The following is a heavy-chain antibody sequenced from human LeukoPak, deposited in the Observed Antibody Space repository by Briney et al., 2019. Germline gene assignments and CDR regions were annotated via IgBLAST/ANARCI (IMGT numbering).Heavy chain of an antibody. V-gene: IGHV3-9*03. D-gene: IGHD4-17*01. CDR3: ARARTTVTTYFDY. Sequence: PGGSLRLSCAASGFTFDDYAMHWVRQAPGKGLEWVSGISWNSGNIGYANSVKGRFTISRDNSKNTLYLQMGSLRAEDMAVYYCARARTTVTTYFDYWGQGTLVTVSS. CDR1: GFTFDDYA. J-gene: IGHJ4*02. CDR2: ISWNSGNI.